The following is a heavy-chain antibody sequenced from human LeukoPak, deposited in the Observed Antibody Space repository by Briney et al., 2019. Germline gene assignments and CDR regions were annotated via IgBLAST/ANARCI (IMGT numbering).Heavy chain of an antibody. CDR3: ARDLGYYYVGYQFFDY. D-gene: IGHD3-22*01. V-gene: IGHV3-21*01. CDR2: ISSSSSYI. J-gene: IGHJ4*02. CDR1: GFTFSSYS. Sequence: GGSLRLSCAASGFTFSSYSMNWVRQAPGKGLEWVSSISSSSSYIYYADSVKGRFTISRDNAKNSLYLQMNSLRAEDTAVYYCARDLGYYYVGYQFFDYWGQGTLVTVSS.